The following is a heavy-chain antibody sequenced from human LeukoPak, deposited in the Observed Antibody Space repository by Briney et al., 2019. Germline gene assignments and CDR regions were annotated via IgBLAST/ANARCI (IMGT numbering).Heavy chain of an antibody. V-gene: IGHV3-15*01. CDR3: TTGTLTSDY. CDR2: IKSKSDGGTT. Sequence: GGSLRLSCAASGFNFNNAWMNWVRQAPGKGLEWIGRIKSKSDGGTTDNAAPVKGRFTISKDDSKNTLYLQMNSLKTEDTGIYYCTTGTLTSDYWGQGTLVTVSS. D-gene: IGHD4-17*01. J-gene: IGHJ4*02. CDR1: GFNFNNAW.